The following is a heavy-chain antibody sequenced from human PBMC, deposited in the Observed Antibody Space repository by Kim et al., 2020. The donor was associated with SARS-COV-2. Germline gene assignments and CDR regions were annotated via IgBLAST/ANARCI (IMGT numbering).Heavy chain of an antibody. CDR3: ARDRQRPANFDWLLYYYYYGMDV. V-gene: IGHV1-69*13. CDR2: IIPIFGTA. Sequence: SVKVSCKASGGTFSSYAISWVRQAPGQGLEWMGGIIPIFGTANYAQKFQGRVTITADESTSTAYMELSSLRSEDTAVYYCARDRQRPANFDWLLYYYYYGMDVWGQGTTVTVSS. J-gene: IGHJ6*02. D-gene: IGHD3-9*01. CDR1: GGTFSSYA.